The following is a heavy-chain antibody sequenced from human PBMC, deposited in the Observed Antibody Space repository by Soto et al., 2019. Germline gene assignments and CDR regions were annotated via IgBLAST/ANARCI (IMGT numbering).Heavy chain of an antibody. CDR2: IYYSGGT. J-gene: IGHJ4*02. Sequence: QLQLQESGPGLVKPSETLSLTCTVSGDSISSSRYSWGWIRQPPGKGLEWIGSIYYSGGTYYNPSLKRRVTISVDTSKNQFSLKLTSVTAADTAVYYCAREVVGATTKTGMRIDYWGQGTLVTVSS. CDR1: GDSISSSRYS. V-gene: IGHV4-39*02. CDR3: AREVVGATTKTGMRIDY. D-gene: IGHD1-26*01.